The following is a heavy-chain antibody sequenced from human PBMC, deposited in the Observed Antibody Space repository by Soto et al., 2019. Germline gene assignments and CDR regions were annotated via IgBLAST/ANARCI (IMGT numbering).Heavy chain of an antibody. Sequence: SLRLSCTASGFTFGDYAMSWVRQAPGKGLEWVSGISWNSGNIDYADSVKGRFTISRDNAKNSLYLQMNSLRAEDTALYYCVKASTYSSSQGWFDPWGQGTMVTVSS. CDR1: GFTFGDYA. D-gene: IGHD6-6*01. J-gene: IGHJ5*02. CDR3: VKASTYSSSQGWFDP. CDR2: ISWNSGNI. V-gene: IGHV3-9*01.